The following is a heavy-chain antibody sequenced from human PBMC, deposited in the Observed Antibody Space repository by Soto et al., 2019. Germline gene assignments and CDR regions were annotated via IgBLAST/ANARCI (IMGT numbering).Heavy chain of an antibody. Sequence: PSETLSLTCAVYGGSFSGYYWSWIRQPPGKGLEWIGEINHSGSTNYNPSLKSRVTISVDTSKNQFSLKLSSVTDADTAVYYCARWGRLLSSRHYYYYYGMDVWGQGTTVTVSS. CDR1: GGSFSGYY. V-gene: IGHV4-34*01. CDR3: ARWGRLLSSRHYYYYYGMDV. CDR2: INHSGST. D-gene: IGHD6-13*01. J-gene: IGHJ6*02.